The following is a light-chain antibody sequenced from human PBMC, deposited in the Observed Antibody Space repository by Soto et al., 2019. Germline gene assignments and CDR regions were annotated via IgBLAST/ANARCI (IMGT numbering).Light chain of an antibody. CDR1: SGHSSYA. V-gene: IGLV4-69*01. Sequence: QLVLTQSPSASASLGASVKFTYTLSSGHSSYAIAWHQQQPEKGPRYLMKLNSDGSHSKGDGIPDRFSGSSSGAERYLTISSLQSEDEADYYCQTWGSGIRVVFGGGTKLTVL. J-gene: IGLJ2*01. CDR3: QTWGSGIRVV. CDR2: LNSDGSH.